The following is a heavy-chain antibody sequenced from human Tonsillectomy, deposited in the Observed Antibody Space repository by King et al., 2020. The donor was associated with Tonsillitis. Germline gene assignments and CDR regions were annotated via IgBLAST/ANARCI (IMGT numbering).Heavy chain of an antibody. D-gene: IGHD4-23*01. CDR1: GYTFNNYW. CDR2: IYPGDSDT. V-gene: IGHV5-51*01. J-gene: IGHJ4*02. Sequence: VQLVESGAEVKKPGESLKISCKGSGYTFNNYWIGWVRQMPGKGLEWMGIIYPGDSDTTYSPSFQGQVTISADKSISTAYLQWNSLTASDTAIYYCARQWGYGGSVYFDSWGQGVLVTVSS. CDR3: ARQWGYGGSVYFDS.